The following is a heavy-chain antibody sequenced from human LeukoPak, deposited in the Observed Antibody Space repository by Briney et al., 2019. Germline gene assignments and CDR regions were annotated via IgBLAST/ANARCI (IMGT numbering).Heavy chain of an antibody. J-gene: IGHJ4*02. D-gene: IGHD6-13*01. CDR1: GFTFDDYT. V-gene: IGHV3-43*01. CDR2: ISWDGGST. CDR3: AKGKSSSWYYFDY. Sequence: GGSLRLSCAASGFTFDDYTMHWVRQAPGKGLEWVSLISWDGGSTYYADSVKGRFTISRDNAKNSLYLQMNSLRAKDTALYYCAKGKSSSWYYFDYWGQGTLVTVSS.